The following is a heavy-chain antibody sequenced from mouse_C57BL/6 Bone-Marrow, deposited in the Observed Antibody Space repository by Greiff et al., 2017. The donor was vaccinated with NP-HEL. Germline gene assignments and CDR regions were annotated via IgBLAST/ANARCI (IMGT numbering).Heavy chain of an antibody. CDR1: GFTFTDYY. J-gene: IGHJ2*01. CDR3: ARWGEYGNSLYFDY. D-gene: IGHD2-10*02. Sequence: EVQVVESGPVLVKPGPSVKISCKASGFTFTDYYMHWVKQSHGKSLEGIGLVYPYNGGTSYNQKFKGKATLTVDTSSSTAYMELNSLTSEDSAVYYCARWGEYGNSLYFDYWGQGTTLTVSS. V-gene: IGHV1-36*01. CDR2: VYPYNGGT.